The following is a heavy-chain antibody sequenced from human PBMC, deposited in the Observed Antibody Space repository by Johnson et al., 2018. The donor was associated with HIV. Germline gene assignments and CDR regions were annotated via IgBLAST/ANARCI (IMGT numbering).Heavy chain of an antibody. J-gene: IGHJ3*02. CDR3: ARGSRYTFDNDDAHLLHAFDI. CDR2: ITNAGDA. CDR1: GFTFSSYD. Sequence: VQLVESGGGLAQPGGSLRLSCASSGFTFSSYDMHWVRQGTGEALEWVSAITNAGDAYYADSVKGRFTIPRDSPKNTLYLEMNSMRPEDMAVYYCARGSRYTFDNDDAHLLHAFDIWGQGTMVTVSS. V-gene: IGHV3-13*01. D-gene: IGHD3-16*01.